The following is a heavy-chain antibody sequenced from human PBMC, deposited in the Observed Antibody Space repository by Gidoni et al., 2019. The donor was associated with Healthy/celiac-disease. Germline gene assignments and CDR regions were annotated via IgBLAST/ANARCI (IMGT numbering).Heavy chain of an antibody. CDR2: ISAYKSNT. CDR1: GYPFTSYG. CDR3: ARGGIRYNILTGYYRE. J-gene: IGHJ4*02. V-gene: IGHV1-18*01. D-gene: IGHD3-9*01. Sequence: QVQLVQYGAEVKKPVASVKVSCKTSGYPFTSYGISWVRQAPGQGLEWMGWISAYKSNTNYAQKLQGRVTMTTDTSTSTAYMELRSLRSDDTAVYYCARGGIRYNILTGYYREWGQGTLVTVSS.